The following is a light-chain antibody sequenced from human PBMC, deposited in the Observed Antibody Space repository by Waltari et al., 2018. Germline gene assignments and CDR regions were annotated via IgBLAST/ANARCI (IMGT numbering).Light chain of an antibody. CDR1: SSDVGGNNY. Sequence: QSALTQPPSASGSPGQSVTISCTGTSSDVGGNNYVSWYQQHPGKAPKLMIDEVSKRPSWVPDRFSGSKSGNTASLTVSWLQSEDEADYYCSSYAGSNNPYVFGTGTKVTVL. V-gene: IGLV2-8*01. CDR3: SSYAGSNNPYV. CDR2: EVS. J-gene: IGLJ1*01.